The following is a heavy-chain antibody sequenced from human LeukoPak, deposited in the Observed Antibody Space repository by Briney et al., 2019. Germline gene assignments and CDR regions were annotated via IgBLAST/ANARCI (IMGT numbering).Heavy chain of an antibody. Sequence: SETLSLTCAVYGGSFSGYYWSCIRHPPGKGLEWIGEINQRGSTNYHPSLKSRVPISVDTSKNQYSLKLSSVTAADTAVYYCAGDSSGTIPEDYWGQGTLVTVSS. CDR1: GGSFSGYY. J-gene: IGHJ4*02. V-gene: IGHV4-34*01. CDR3: AGDSSGTIPEDY. CDR2: INQRGST. D-gene: IGHD3-22*01.